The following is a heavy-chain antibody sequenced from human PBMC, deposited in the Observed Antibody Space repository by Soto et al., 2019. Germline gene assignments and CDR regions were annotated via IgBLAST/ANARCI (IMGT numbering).Heavy chain of an antibody. CDR3: ARRWGEGRVDY. CDR1: GGSISSSNW. Sequence: QVQLQESGPGLVKPSGTLSLTCAVSGGSISSSNWWRWVRQPPGKVLEWIAEIYHSRNPNYNPSPKIRVTMAVGKSRNQLSPKLSSLPAAASAVSYFARRWGEGRVDYWGQGTLVTVSS. V-gene: IGHV4-4*02. CDR2: IYHSRNP. J-gene: IGHJ4*02. D-gene: IGHD3-10*01.